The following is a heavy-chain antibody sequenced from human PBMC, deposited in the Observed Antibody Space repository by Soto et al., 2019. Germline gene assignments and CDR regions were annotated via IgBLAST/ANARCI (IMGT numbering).Heavy chain of an antibody. CDR2: IHYSGST. J-gene: IGHJ4*02. CDR1: GGSISNYY. CDR3: ARFRSYEGYFDY. V-gene: IGHV4-59*01. Sequence: PSETLSLTCTVPGGSISNYYWTWIRQPPGKGLEWIGYIHYSGSTNYNPSLKSRVTISVDTSKNQFSLKLRSVTAADTAVYYCARFRSYEGYFDYWGQGTLVTVFS. D-gene: IGHD3-3*01.